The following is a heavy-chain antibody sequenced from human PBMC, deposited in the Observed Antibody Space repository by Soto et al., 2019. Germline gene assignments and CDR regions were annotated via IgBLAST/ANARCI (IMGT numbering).Heavy chain of an antibody. J-gene: IGHJ5*02. V-gene: IGHV4-34*01. Sequence: SETLSLTCAVYGVSFSGYYWSWIRQPPGKGLEWIGEINHSGSTNYNPSLKSRVTISVDTSKNQFSLKLSSVTAADTAVYYCARTGPRGYYYGSGTYNWFDPWGQGTLVTVSS. CDR1: GVSFSGYY. D-gene: IGHD3-10*01. CDR3: ARTGPRGYYYGSGTYNWFDP. CDR2: INHSGST.